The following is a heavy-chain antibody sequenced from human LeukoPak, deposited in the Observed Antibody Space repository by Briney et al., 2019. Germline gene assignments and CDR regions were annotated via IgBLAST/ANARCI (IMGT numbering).Heavy chain of an antibody. J-gene: IGHJ6*03. D-gene: IGHD5-12*01. Sequence: ASVKVSCKASGYTFTSYGISWVRQAPGQGLEWMGWISAYNGNTNYAQKLQGRVTMTTDTSTSTAYMELRSLRSDDTAVYYCARAHRGYSGYDRPYYYYYMDVWGKGTTVTISS. CDR3: ARAHRGYSGYDRPYYYYYMDV. V-gene: IGHV1-18*01. CDR1: GYTFTSYG. CDR2: ISAYNGNT.